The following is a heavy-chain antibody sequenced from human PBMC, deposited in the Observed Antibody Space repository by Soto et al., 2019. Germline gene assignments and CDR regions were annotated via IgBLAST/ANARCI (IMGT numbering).Heavy chain of an antibody. CDR1: GFTFSGSA. V-gene: IGHV3-73*01. D-gene: IGHD3-3*01. CDR3: LGWRLLEWPKTDAFDI. CDR2: IRSKANSYAT. Sequence: GGSLRLSCAASGFTFSGSAMHWVRQASGKGLEWVGRIRSKANSYATAYAASVKGRFTISRDDSKNTAYLQMNSLKTEDTAVYYCLGWRLLEWPKTDAFDIWGQGTMVTVSS. J-gene: IGHJ3*02.